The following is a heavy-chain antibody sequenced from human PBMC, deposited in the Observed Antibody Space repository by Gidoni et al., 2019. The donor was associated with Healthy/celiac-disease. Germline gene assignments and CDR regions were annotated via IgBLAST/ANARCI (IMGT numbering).Heavy chain of an antibody. CDR1: GGSISSSNW. J-gene: IGHJ5*02. CDR3: ARVGHVRGVRGAISNWFDP. V-gene: IGHV4-4*02. D-gene: IGHD3-10*01. CDR2: IYHSGST. Sequence: QVQLQESGPGLVKPSGTLSLTCAVSGGSISSSNWWRWVRPPPGKGLEWIGEIYHSGSTNYNPSHKSRVTISVDKSKNQCSLKLSSVTAADTAVYYCARVGHVRGVRGAISNWFDPWGQGTLVTVSS.